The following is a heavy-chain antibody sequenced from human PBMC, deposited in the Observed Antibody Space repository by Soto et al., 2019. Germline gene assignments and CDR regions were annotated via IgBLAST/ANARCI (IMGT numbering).Heavy chain of an antibody. Sequence: ASVKVSCKASGYTFTSYDINWVRQATGQGLEWMGWMNPNSGNTGYAQKFQGRVTMTRNTSISTAYMELSSLRSEDTAVYYCAREYCSGGSCYPGDYYYYYMDVWGKGTTVTVSS. CDR1: GYTFTSYD. D-gene: IGHD2-15*01. CDR2: MNPNSGNT. V-gene: IGHV1-8*01. J-gene: IGHJ6*03. CDR3: AREYCSGGSCYPGDYYYYYMDV.